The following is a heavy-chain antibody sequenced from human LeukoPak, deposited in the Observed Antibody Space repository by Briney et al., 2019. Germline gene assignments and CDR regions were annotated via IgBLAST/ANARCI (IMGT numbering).Heavy chain of an antibody. CDR3: ARDLGLSLDY. Sequence: SETLSLTCTVSGGSISGYYWSWIRQPAGLGLECIGRIFSSGSTNYNPSLKGRVTMSVDTSKNQFSLRLSSVTAADTSVYYCARDLGLSLDYWGQGILVTVSS. J-gene: IGHJ4*02. CDR1: GGSISGYY. V-gene: IGHV4-4*07. CDR2: IFSSGST. D-gene: IGHD3-16*01.